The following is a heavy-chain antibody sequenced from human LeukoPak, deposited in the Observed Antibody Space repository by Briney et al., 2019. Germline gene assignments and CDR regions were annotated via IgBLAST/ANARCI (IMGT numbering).Heavy chain of an antibody. CDR3: ARGWRTRDVVVPAAMSY. CDR2: INAGNGNT. J-gene: IGHJ4*02. D-gene: IGHD2-2*01. V-gene: IGHV1-3*01. Sequence: GASVKVSCTASGYTFTSYAMHWVRQAPGQRLEWMGWINAGNGNTKYSQKFQGRVTITRDTSASTAYMELGSLRSEDTAVYYCARGWRTRDVVVPAAMSYWGQGTLVTVSS. CDR1: GYTFTSYA.